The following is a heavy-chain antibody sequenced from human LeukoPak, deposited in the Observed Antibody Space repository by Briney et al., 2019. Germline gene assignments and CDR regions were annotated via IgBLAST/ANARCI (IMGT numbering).Heavy chain of an antibody. V-gene: IGHV3-23*01. Sequence: GGSLRLSCAASGFTFSSYAMSWVRQAPGKGLEWVSAISGSGGSTYYADFVKGRFTISRDNSKNTLYLQMNSLRAEDTAVYYCAKVNYYDSSGSNVDYWGQGTLVTVSS. CDR1: GFTFSSYA. D-gene: IGHD3-22*01. CDR3: AKVNYYDSSGSNVDY. J-gene: IGHJ4*02. CDR2: ISGSGGST.